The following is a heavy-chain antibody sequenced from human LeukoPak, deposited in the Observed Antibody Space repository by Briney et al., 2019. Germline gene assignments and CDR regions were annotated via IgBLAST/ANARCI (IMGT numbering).Heavy chain of an antibody. CDR3: ARDSSGWSCDY. CDR2: INPSGGST. CDR1: GYSFILYG. Sequence: ASVKVSCKTSGYSFILYGISWVRQAPGQGLEWMGIINPSGGSTSYAQKFQGRVTMTRDMSTSTVYMELSSLRSEDTAVYYCARDSSGWSCDYWGQGTLVTVSS. J-gene: IGHJ4*02. D-gene: IGHD6-19*01. V-gene: IGHV1-46*01.